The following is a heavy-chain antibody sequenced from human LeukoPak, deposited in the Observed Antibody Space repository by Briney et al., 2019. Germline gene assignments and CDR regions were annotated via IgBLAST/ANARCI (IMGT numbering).Heavy chain of an antibody. CDR2: IYYSGST. J-gene: IGHJ4*02. Sequence: KASETLSLTCTVSGGSISSYYWSWIRQPPGKGLEWIGYIYYSGSTNYNPSLKSRVTISVDTSKNQFSLKLSSVTAADTAVYYCARSSGIAGAGYFDYWGQGTLVTVSS. CDR3: ARSSGIAGAGYFDY. V-gene: IGHV4-59*01. CDR1: GGSISSYY. D-gene: IGHD6-19*01.